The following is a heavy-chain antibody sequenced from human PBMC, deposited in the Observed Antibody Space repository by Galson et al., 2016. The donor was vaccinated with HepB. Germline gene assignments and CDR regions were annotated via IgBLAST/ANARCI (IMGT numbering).Heavy chain of an antibody. Sequence: SVKVFCKASGYTFGNYGISWVRQAPGQGLEWMAWISAYNGNSNTDYAQKFQGRVSMTTDPSTSTAYMELTSLKSDDTAVYYCARDFCSGGSCSPPLGYWGQGTLVTVSS. V-gene: IGHV1-18*01. CDR1: GYTFGNYG. D-gene: IGHD2-15*01. CDR3: ARDFCSGGSCSPPLGY. J-gene: IGHJ4*02. CDR2: ISAYNGNSNT.